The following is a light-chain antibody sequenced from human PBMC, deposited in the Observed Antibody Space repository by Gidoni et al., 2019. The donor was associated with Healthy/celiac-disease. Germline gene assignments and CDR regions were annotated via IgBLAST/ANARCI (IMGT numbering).Light chain of an antibody. CDR3: QQYGSSPLFT. J-gene: IGKJ3*01. V-gene: IGKV3-20*01. CDR1: QSVSSSY. CDR2: GAS. Sequence: DIVLTQSPGTLSLSPGERATLSCRTSQSVSSSYLAWYQQKPGQAHRLLLYGASSRATGIPDRCSGSGSGTDFTLTISRLEPEDFAVYYCQQYGSSPLFTFXPXTKVDIK.